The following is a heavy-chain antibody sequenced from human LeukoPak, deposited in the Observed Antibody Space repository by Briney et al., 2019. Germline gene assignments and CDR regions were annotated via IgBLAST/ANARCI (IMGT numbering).Heavy chain of an antibody. V-gene: IGHV3-23*01. Sequence: SGGSLRLSCAASGFTFSSYAMSWVRQAPGKGLEWVSAISGSGGSTYYADSVKVRFTISRDNSKNTLYLQMNSLRAEDTAVYYCAKAAAGAFGSDAFDIWGQGTMVTVSS. CDR2: ISGSGGST. J-gene: IGHJ3*02. D-gene: IGHD6-13*01. CDR1: GFTFSSYA. CDR3: AKAAAGAFGSDAFDI.